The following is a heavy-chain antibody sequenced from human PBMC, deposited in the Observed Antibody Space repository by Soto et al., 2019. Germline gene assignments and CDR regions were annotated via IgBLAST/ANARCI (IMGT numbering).Heavy chain of an antibody. Sequence: SVTLSLTCTVSGGSISSYYWSWIRQPPGKGLEWIGYIYYSGSTNYNPSLKSRVTISVDTSKNQFSLKLSSVTAADTAVYYCASGPPGEWGNYWGQGTLVTVSS. CDR1: GGSISSYY. CDR3: ASGPPGEWGNY. V-gene: IGHV4-59*01. CDR2: IYYSGST. J-gene: IGHJ4*02. D-gene: IGHD4-17*01.